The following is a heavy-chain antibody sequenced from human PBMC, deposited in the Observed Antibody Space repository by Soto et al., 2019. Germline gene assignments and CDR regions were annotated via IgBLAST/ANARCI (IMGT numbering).Heavy chain of an antibody. D-gene: IGHD3-22*01. CDR3: ARDQGSSGYHEKFDY. CDR2: IIPIFGTA. Sequence: SVKVSCKASGGTFSSYAISWVRQAPGQGLEWMGGIIPIFGTANYAQKFQGRVTITADESTSTAYRELSSLRSEDTAVYYCARDQGSSGYHEKFDYWGQGTLVTVSS. CDR1: GGTFSSYA. V-gene: IGHV1-69*13. J-gene: IGHJ4*02.